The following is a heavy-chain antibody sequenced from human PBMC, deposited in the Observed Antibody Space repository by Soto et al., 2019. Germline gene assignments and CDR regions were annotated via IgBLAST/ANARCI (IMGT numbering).Heavy chain of an antibody. CDR2: TSYDGSNN. CDR3: ARWGTTGGLDV. Sequence: QVQLVESGGGVVQPGTSLRLSCVGSGFTFRSYVIHWVRQAPGKGLEWVALTSYDGSNNFYGDSVKGRFTISRDNSRNTVDLQMDSLRLEDTALYYCARWGTTGGLDVWGQGNLVSVSS. D-gene: IGHD3-16*01. V-gene: IGHV3-33*05. J-gene: IGHJ4*02. CDR1: GFTFRSYV.